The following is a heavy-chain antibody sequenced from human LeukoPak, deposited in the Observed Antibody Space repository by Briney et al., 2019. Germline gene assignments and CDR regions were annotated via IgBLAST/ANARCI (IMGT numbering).Heavy chain of an antibody. CDR2: ISTDGKDK. V-gene: IGHV3-30*03. Sequence: GGSLRLSCEASEFTFSSYEMNWVRQAPGKGLEGVTVISTDGKDKKYADSVKGRFAISRDNSKNTLDLQMNSLRAEDTAVYYCARGSGVQVWSSLDYWGQGTLVTVSS. CDR1: EFTFSSYE. D-gene: IGHD3-10*01. CDR3: ARGSGVQVWSSLDY. J-gene: IGHJ4*02.